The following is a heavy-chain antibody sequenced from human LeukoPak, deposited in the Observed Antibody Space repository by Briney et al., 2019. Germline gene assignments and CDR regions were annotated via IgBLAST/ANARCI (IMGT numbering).Heavy chain of an antibody. Sequence: SETLSLTCTVSGGSISSSSYYWGWIRQPPGKGLEWIGSIYYSGSTYYNPSRKSRVTISVDTSKNQFSLKLSSVTAADTAVYYCALRVGCSGGSCYSADAFDIWGQGTMVTVSS. D-gene: IGHD2-15*01. CDR3: ALRVGCSGGSCYSADAFDI. J-gene: IGHJ3*02. CDR1: GGSISSSSYY. V-gene: IGHV4-39*01. CDR2: IYYSGST.